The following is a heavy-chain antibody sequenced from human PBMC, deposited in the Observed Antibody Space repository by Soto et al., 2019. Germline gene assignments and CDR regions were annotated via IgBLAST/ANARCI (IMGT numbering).Heavy chain of an antibody. CDR2: ISAYHGNT. CDR3: AGGGNGLVFDY. Sequence: QVQLLQSGAEVKKPGASVKVSCKASGYTFTSYGISWVRQAPGQGLEWMGWISAYHGNTNSAQKLHGRVTMPTDTSTSTAYRELSSLRSDDTAVYYCAGGGNGLVFDYWGQGTLVTVSS. CDR1: GYTFTSYG. D-gene: IGHD3-16*01. J-gene: IGHJ4*02. V-gene: IGHV1-18*01.